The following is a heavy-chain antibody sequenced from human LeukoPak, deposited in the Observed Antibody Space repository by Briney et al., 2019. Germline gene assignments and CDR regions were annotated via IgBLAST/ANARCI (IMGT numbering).Heavy chain of an antibody. V-gene: IGHV1-46*01. CDR1: GYTFTSYY. CDR2: INPSGGST. CDR3: ARESVGPIDYYGMDV. Sequence: ASVKVSCKASGYTFTSYYMHWVRQAPGQGLEWMGIINPSGGSTSYAQKFQGRVTMTRDTSTSTVYMELSSLRSEDTAVYYCARESVGPIDYYGMDVWGQGTTVTVSS. D-gene: IGHD2-15*01. J-gene: IGHJ6*02.